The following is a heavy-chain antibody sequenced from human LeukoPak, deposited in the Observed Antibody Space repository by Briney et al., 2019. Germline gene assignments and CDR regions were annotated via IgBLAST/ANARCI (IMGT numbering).Heavy chain of an antibody. J-gene: IGHJ4*02. Sequence: LSLTCTVSGASFNSDDQYWNWIRQSPGKGLEWVSYITSSGSTMYYADSVKGRFTISRDNAKNSLYLQMSSLRAEDTAVYYCATLRPRQQLVVDHWGQGTLVTVSS. CDR3: ATLRPRQQLVVDH. D-gene: IGHD6-13*01. CDR1: GASFNSDDQ. V-gene: IGHV3-48*03. CDR2: ITSSGSTM.